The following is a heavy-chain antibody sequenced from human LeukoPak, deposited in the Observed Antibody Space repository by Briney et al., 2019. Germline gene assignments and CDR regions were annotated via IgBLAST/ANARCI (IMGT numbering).Heavy chain of an antibody. J-gene: IGHJ6*02. CDR3: ARPYNPDLYCSGMDV. D-gene: IGHD1-14*01. CDR1: GFTFSRYA. V-gene: IGHV3-33*01. CDR2: IWFDGSNK. Sequence: PGRSLRLSCAASGFTFSRYAMHWVRQAPGKGLEWVAVIWFDGSNKDYSDSVKGRFTISRDNSKHTLYLQMNSLRAEDTAVYYCARPYNPDLYCSGMDVWGQGTTVTVSS.